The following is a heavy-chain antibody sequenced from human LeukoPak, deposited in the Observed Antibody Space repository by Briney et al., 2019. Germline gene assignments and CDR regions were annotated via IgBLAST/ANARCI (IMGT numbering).Heavy chain of an antibody. J-gene: IGHJ4*02. CDR3: ARAYSSGATRFDY. CDR2: IYYSGST. D-gene: IGHD6-19*01. CDR1: GGSISGSSYY. V-gene: IGHV4-39*01. Sequence: SETLSLTCTVSGGSISGSSYYWGWIRQPPGKGLEWIGSIYYSGSTYYNPSLKSRVTISVDTSKNQFSLKLSSVTAADTAVYYCARAYSSGATRFDYWGQGTLVTVSS.